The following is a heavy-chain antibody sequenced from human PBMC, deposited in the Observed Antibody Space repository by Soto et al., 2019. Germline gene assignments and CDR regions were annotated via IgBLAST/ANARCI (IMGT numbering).Heavy chain of an antibody. V-gene: IGHV3-66*01. Sequence: EVHLVESGGGLVQPGGSLRLACAASGFTVRNNYMSWVRQAPGKGLEWVSVVYDDGSTYYAGSVKGRFTISRDNSKNTVSLQMNSLRAEDTAVYYCARGHYGSLPGYFDSWGQGTLVTVSS. CDR1: GFTVRNNY. J-gene: IGHJ4*02. D-gene: IGHD3-10*01. CDR2: VYDDGST. CDR3: ARGHYGSLPGYFDS.